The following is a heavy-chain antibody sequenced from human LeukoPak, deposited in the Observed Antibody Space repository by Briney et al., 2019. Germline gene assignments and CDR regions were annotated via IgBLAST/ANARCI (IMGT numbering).Heavy chain of an antibody. CDR2: INHSGST. V-gene: IGHV4-34*01. CDR3: AKRTKYYSNYYYYGMDV. CDR1: GGSFSGYY. J-gene: IGHJ6*02. D-gene: IGHD4-11*01. Sequence: SETLSLTCAVYGGSFSGYYWSWIRQPPGKGLEWIGEINHSGSTNHNPSLKSRVTISVDTSKNQFSLKLSSVTAADTAVYYCAKRTKYYSNYYYYGMDVWGQGTTVTVSS.